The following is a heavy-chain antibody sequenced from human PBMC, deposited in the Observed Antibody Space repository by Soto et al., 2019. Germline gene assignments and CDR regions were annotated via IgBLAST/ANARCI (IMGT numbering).Heavy chain of an antibody. J-gene: IGHJ4*02. CDR1: GFTFSSYA. CDR3: ARVIAVAGTLSCDY. CDR2: ISYDGSNK. D-gene: IGHD6-19*01. Sequence: GGSLRLSCAASGFTFSSYAMHWVRQAPCKGLEWVAVISYDGSNKYYADSVKGRFTISRDNSKNTLYLQMNSLRAEDTAVYYCARVIAVAGTLSCDYWGQGTLVTVSS. V-gene: IGHV3-30-3*01.